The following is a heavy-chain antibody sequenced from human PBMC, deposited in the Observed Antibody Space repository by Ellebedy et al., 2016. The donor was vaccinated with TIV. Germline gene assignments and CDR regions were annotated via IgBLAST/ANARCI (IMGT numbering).Heavy chain of an antibody. Sequence: GGSLRLSCATSGFTFSSYGMHWVRQAPGKGLEWVAFIRYDGSNKYYADSVKGRFTISRDNSKNTLYLQMNSLRAEDTAVYYCARGSRGLHENYGMDVWGQGTTVTVSS. V-gene: IGHV3-30*02. CDR2: IRYDGSNK. J-gene: IGHJ6*02. D-gene: IGHD3-16*01. CDR3: ARGSRGLHENYGMDV. CDR1: GFTFSSYG.